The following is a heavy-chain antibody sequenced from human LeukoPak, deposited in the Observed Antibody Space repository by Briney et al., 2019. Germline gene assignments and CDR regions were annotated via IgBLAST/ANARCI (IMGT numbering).Heavy chain of an antibody. J-gene: IGHJ4*02. Sequence: GGSLRLSCAASGFTFISYGMQWARQAPGKGLVWVSRINNGGVSTSYADSVRGRFTVSRDNGKNTLYLQMNSLRAEDTGVYYCARELPREVTLDYWGQGTLVTVSS. CDR2: INNGGVST. V-gene: IGHV3-74*01. D-gene: IGHD2-21*02. CDR1: GFTFISYG. CDR3: ARELPREVTLDY.